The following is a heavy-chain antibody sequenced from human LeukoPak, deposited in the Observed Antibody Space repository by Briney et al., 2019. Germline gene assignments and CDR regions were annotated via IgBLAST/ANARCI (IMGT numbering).Heavy chain of an antibody. J-gene: IGHJ5*01. V-gene: IGHV4-38-2*02. D-gene: IGHD2/OR15-2a*01. CDR1: NYSIRSGYY. CDR3: ARDVNSRRFAA. CDR2: IYHSGPI. Sequence: SETLSLTCAVSNYSIRSGYYWAWIRQAPGKGLEWIASIYHSGPIYYNPSLKSRVTIAVDESKNQFSLNLSSVTATDTAFYFCARDVNSRRFAAWCHGTLVTVSS.